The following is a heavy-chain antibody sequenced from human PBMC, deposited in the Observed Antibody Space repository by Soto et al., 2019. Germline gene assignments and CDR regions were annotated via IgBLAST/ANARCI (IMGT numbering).Heavy chain of an antibody. V-gene: IGHV3-7*01. Sequence: PGGSLRLSCAASGFTFSSYWMSWVRQAPGKGLEWVANIKQDGSEKYYVDSVKGRFTISRDNAKNSLYLQMNSLRAEDTAVYYCARFIRITMVRDPQVYGMDVWGQGTTVTVSS. CDR2: IKQDGSEK. J-gene: IGHJ6*02. CDR3: ARFIRITMVRDPQVYGMDV. D-gene: IGHD3-10*01. CDR1: GFTFSSYW.